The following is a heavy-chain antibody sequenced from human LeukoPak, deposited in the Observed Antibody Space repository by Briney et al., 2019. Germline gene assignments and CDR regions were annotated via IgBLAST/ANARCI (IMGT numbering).Heavy chain of an antibody. V-gene: IGHV4-61*02. D-gene: IGHD5-18*01. CDR2: IYTSGST. CDR1: GGSISSSSYY. J-gene: IGHJ5*02. Sequence: SETLSLTCTVSGGSISSSSYYWGWIRQPPGKGLEWIGRIYTSGSTNYNPSLKSRVTISVDTSKNQFSLKLSSVTAADTAVYYCARDRRYSYGTGFDPWGQGTLVTVSS. CDR3: ARDRRYSYGTGFDP.